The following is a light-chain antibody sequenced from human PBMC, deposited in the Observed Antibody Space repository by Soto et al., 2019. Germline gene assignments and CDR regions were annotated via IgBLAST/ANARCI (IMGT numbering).Light chain of an antibody. V-gene: IGKV3-15*01. CDR1: QSVSSD. J-gene: IGKJ1*01. CDR2: GAS. CDR3: QQYNNWPRT. Sequence: EIVFTQYPATLSFSPGGKATLSRRASQSVSSDLAWYHQKPGQAPRLLIYGASTRATGIPARFSGSGSGTEFTLTINSLQSEDFAVYYCQQYNNWPRTFGQGTKVDI.